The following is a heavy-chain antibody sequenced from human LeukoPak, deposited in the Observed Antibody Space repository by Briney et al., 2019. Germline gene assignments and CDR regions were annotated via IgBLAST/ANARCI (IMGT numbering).Heavy chain of an antibody. CDR1: GGSFSGYY. Sequence: SETLSLTCAVYGGSFSGYYWSWIRQPPGKGLEWIGEINHSGSTNYNPSLKSRVTISVDTSKNQFSLKLSSVTAADTALYYCARVGADGSGFLFDYWGQGTLVTVSS. J-gene: IGHJ4*02. V-gene: IGHV4-34*01. CDR2: INHSGST. CDR3: ARVGADGSGFLFDY. D-gene: IGHD3-10*01.